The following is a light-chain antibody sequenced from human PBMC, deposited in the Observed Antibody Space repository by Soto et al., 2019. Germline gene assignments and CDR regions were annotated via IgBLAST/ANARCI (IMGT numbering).Light chain of an antibody. Sequence: IVWTQSPGTLSLSPGERATLSCRASQSVDSKDLAWYQQRPGQAPRILIFAASSRATGIPDRFSGSGSGTDFTLTISRLEPGDFAVYYCQQYGSSPITFGQGTRLEIK. CDR3: QQYGSSPIT. CDR1: QSVDSKD. V-gene: IGKV3-20*01. CDR2: AAS. J-gene: IGKJ5*01.